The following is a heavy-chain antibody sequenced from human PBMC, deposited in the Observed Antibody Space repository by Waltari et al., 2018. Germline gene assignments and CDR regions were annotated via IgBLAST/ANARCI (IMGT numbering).Heavy chain of an antibody. J-gene: IGHJ4*02. CDR3: AKSLGDTYGRYPMDY. D-gene: IGHD3-10*01. CDR2: IRGSGCDT. V-gene: IGHV3-23*01. Sequence: EVQLLESGGGLVQPGGSLRLSCAASGFTFSSYTMTWVRQAPGKGLEWVSTIRGSGCDTYYADSVNGRFTISRDNSRNTLYLQMNTLRAGDTAVYYCAKSLGDTYGRYPMDYWGQGTLVTVSS. CDR1: GFTFSSYT.